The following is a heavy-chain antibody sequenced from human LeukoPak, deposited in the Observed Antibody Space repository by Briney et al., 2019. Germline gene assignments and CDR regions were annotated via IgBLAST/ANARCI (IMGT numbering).Heavy chain of an antibody. D-gene: IGHD3-10*01. J-gene: IGHJ5*02. CDR1: GGSFSPYY. Sequence: SETLSLTCAVYGGSFSPYYWSWIRQPPGKGLEWIGEINHSGSTNYNPSLKSRVTISVDTSKNQFSLKLSSVTAADTAVYYCARAGVRGFITWFDPWGQGTLVTVSS. CDR2: INHSGST. V-gene: IGHV4-34*01. CDR3: ARAGVRGFITWFDP.